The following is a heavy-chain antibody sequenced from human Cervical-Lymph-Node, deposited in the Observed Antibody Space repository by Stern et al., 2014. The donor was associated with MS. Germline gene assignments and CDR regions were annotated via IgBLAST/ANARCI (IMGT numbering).Heavy chain of an antibody. CDR3: TRAVGGVGRE. Sequence: QLQLQESGPEVKKPGASVMVSCKTSGYTFTNYYIHWVRQAPGQGLEWMGIINPNGSVTASAQKFQGRLTMTRDTSTTTVYMRLITLTSEDTAMYYCTRAVGGVGREWGQGTLVFVS. D-gene: IGHD3-16*01. J-gene: IGHJ4*02. V-gene: IGHV1-46*01. CDR2: INPNGSVT. CDR1: GYTFTNYY.